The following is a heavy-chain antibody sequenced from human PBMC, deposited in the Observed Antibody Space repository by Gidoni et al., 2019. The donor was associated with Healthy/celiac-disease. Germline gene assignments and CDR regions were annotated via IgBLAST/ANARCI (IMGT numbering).Heavy chain of an antibody. Sequence: QVQLVESGGGVVQPGRSLSLSCAASGLTFSSYALHWVRQAPGKGLEWVAVISYDGSNKYYADSVKGRFTISRDNSKNTLYLQMNSLRAEDTAVYYCARDIRMTWFGELSLFDYWGQGTLVTVSS. CDR1: GLTFSSYA. D-gene: IGHD3-10*01. V-gene: IGHV3-30-3*01. CDR3: ARDIRMTWFGELSLFDY. J-gene: IGHJ4*02. CDR2: ISYDGSNK.